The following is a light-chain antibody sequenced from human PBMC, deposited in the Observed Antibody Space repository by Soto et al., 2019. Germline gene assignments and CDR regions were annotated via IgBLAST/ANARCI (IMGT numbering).Light chain of an antibody. CDR3: CSYAGSYIWV. J-gene: IGLJ3*02. Sequence: QSALTQPRSVSGSPGQSVTISCTGTSSDVGGYNYVSWYQQHPGKASKLMIYDVSKRPSGVPDRLSGSKSGNTASLTISGLQAEDEADYYCCSYAGSYIWVFGGGTKLTVL. CDR1: SSDVGGYNY. V-gene: IGLV2-11*01. CDR2: DVS.